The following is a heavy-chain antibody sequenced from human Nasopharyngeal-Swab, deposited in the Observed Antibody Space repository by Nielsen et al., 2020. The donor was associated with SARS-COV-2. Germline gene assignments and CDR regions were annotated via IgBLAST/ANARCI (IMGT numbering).Heavy chain of an antibody. CDR2: ISGSGGST. J-gene: IGHJ6*02. Sequence: GESLKISCAASGFTFSSYAMSWVRQAPGKGLEWVSAISGSGGSTYYADSVKGRFTISRDNSKNTLYLQMNSLRAEDTAVYYCAKDGFPEYIGYDYWYGMDVWGQGTTVTVSS. CDR3: AKDGFPEYIGYDYWYGMDV. D-gene: IGHD5-12*01. CDR1: GFTFSSYA. V-gene: IGHV3-23*01.